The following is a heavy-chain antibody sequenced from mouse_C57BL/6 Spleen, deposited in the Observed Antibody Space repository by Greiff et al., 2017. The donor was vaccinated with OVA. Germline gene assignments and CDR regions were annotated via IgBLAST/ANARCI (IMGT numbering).Heavy chain of an antibody. CDR2: IYPGDGDT. V-gene: IGHV1-80*01. D-gene: IGHD2-3*01. Sequence: QVQLQQSGAELVKPGASVKISCKASGYAFSSYWMNWVKQRPGKGLEWIGQIYPGDGDTNYNGKFKGKATLTADKSSSTAYMQLSSLTSEDSAVYFCARKGGYYGAMDYWGQGTSVTVSS. CDR1: GYAFSSYW. J-gene: IGHJ4*01. CDR3: ARKGGYYGAMDY.